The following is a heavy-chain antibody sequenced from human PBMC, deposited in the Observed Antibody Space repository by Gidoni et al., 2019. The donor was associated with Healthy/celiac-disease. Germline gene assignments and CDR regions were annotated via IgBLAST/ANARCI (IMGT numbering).Heavy chain of an antibody. CDR1: GFTFDDYT. D-gene: IGHD2-21*02. Sequence: EVQLVESGGVVVQPGGSLRLSCAASGFTFDDYTMIWVRQAPGKGLEWVSLISWDGGSTYYADSVKGRFTISRDNSKNSLYLQMNSLRTEDTALYYCAKDSACGGDCYSSYFDYWGQGTLVTVSS. J-gene: IGHJ4*02. V-gene: IGHV3-43*01. CDR3: AKDSACGGDCYSSYFDY. CDR2: ISWDGGST.